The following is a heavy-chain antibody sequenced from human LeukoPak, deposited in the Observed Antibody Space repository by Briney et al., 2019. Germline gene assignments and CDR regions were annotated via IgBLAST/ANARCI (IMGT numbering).Heavy chain of an antibody. D-gene: IGHD2-8*01. CDR2: IIPIFGTA. CDR1: GGTFSSYA. Sequence: SVKVSCKASGGTFSSYAISWVRQAPGQGLERMGGIIPIFGTANYAQKFQGRVTITTDESTSTAYMELSSLRSEDTAVYYCALSPNVPRPPVYYYYMDVWGKGTTVTVSS. J-gene: IGHJ6*03. CDR3: ALSPNVPRPPVYYYYMDV. V-gene: IGHV1-69*05.